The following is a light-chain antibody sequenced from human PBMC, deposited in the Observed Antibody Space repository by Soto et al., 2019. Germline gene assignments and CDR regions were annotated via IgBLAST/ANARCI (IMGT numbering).Light chain of an antibody. J-gene: IGKJ3*01. CDR1: QSVSSSY. V-gene: IGKV3-20*01. CDR2: GAS. Sequence: EIVLTQSPGTLSLSPGERATLSCRASQSVSSSYLAWYQQKPGQAPRLLIYGASARATGIPDRFSGSGSGTDFTLIISRLEPDDFAVYYCQQYGSSPLFTFGPGTKVAIK. CDR3: QQYGSSPLFT.